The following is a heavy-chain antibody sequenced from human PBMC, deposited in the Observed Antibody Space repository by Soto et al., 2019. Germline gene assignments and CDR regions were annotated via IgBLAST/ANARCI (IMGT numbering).Heavy chain of an antibody. V-gene: IGHV3-11*01. J-gene: IGHJ6*02. CDR1: GFTFSDYF. D-gene: IGHD3-10*01. CDR3: ARADGDTGLWFGELYLLKGYYAIDV. CDR2: ISSGGSTI. Sequence: QVQLVESGGGLVKPGGSLRLSCATSGFTFSDYFMSWLRQAPGKGLEWVSYISSGGSTIYSPDSVKGRFTVSRDNAKNSLYLQMNSLRAEDTAVYYCARADGDTGLWFGELYLLKGYYAIDVWGQGTTVNVSS.